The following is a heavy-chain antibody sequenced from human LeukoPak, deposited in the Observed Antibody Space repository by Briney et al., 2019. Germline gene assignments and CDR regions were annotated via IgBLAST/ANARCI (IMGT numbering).Heavy chain of an antibody. J-gene: IGHJ3*02. CDR3: ARDHPSRYDFWSGYYKDAFDI. CDR2: ISSSSSYI. V-gene: IGHV3-21*01. D-gene: IGHD3-3*01. Sequence: GGSLRLSCAASGFTFSSYSMNWVRQAPGKGLEWVSSISSSSSYIYYADSVKGRFTISRDNAKNSLYLQMNSLRAEDTAVYYCARDHPSRYDFWSGYYKDAFDIWGQGTMVTVSS. CDR1: GFTFSSYS.